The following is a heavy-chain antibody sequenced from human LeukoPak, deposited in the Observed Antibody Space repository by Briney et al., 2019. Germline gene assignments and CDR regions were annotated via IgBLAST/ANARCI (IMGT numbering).Heavy chain of an antibody. CDR3: ARTTEGGYTYDYFYYYYMDV. Sequence: SETLSLTYTVSGYSISSGYYWSWIRQPPGKGLEWMGYIYYSGSTNYNPSLKSRVTISVDTSKNQFSLKLRSVTAADTAVYYCARTTEGGYTYDYFYYYYMDVWGKGTTVTISS. CDR1: GYSISSGYY. J-gene: IGHJ6*03. CDR2: IYYSGST. D-gene: IGHD5-18*01. V-gene: IGHV4-61*01.